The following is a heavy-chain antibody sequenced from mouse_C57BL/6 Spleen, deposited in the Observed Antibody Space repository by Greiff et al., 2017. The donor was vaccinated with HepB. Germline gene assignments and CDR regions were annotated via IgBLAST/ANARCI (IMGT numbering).Heavy chain of an antibody. Sequence: LQEPGAELVRPGTSVKLSCKASGYTFTSYWMHWVKQRPGQGLEWIGVIDPSDSYTNYNQKFKGKATLTVDTSSSTAYMQLSSLTSEDSAVYYCARGYYGSSYDYYAMDYWGQGTSVTVSS. CDR2: IDPSDSYT. V-gene: IGHV1-59*01. J-gene: IGHJ4*01. CDR1: GYTFTSYW. D-gene: IGHD1-1*01. CDR3: ARGYYGSSYDYYAMDY.